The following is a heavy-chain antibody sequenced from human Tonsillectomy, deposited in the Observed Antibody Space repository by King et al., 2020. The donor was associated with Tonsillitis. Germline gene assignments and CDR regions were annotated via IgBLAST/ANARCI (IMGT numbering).Heavy chain of an antibody. CDR1: GFTFSSYA. Sequence: VQLVESGGGVVQPGRSLRLSCAASGFTFSSYAMHWVRQAPGKGLEWVAVISYDGSNKYYADSVKGRFTISRDNSKNTLYLQMNSLRAEDTAVYYCASGLRFLEWLLYLGWFDPWGQGTLVTVSS. J-gene: IGHJ5*02. CDR3: ASGLRFLEWLLYLGWFDP. CDR2: ISYDGSNK. V-gene: IGHV3-30*04. D-gene: IGHD3-3*01.